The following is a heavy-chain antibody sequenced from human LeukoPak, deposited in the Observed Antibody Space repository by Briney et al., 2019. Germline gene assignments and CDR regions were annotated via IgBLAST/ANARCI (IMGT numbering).Heavy chain of an antibody. D-gene: IGHD6-19*01. J-gene: IGHJ4*02. CDR2: ISWDGGST. CDR3: AKEAMGSGWKSFDY. CDR1: GFTFDDYT. V-gene: IGHV3-43*01. Sequence: QPGGSLRLSCAASGFTFDDYTMHWVRQAPGMGLEWVSLISWDGGSTYYADSVKGRFTISRDNSKNSLYLQMNSLRTEDTALYYCAKEAMGSGWKSFDYWGQGTLVTVSS.